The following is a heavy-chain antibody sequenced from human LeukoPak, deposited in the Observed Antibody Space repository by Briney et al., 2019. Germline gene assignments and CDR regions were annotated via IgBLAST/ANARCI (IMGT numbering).Heavy chain of an antibody. CDR2: IYPNSVDT. CDR3: TTGSPPFGY. V-gene: IGHV1-2*02. Sequence: ASVKVSCKASGYTFTGYYMHWVRQAPGQGLEWMGWIYPNSVDTNFAQKFQGRVTMTTDTSISTAYMELSRLRSDDTAVYYCTTGSPPFGYWGQGTLVTVSS. CDR1: GYTFTGYY. D-gene: IGHD1-26*01. J-gene: IGHJ4*02.